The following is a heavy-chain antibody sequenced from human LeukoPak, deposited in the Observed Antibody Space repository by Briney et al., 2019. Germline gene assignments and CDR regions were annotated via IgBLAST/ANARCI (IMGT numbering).Heavy chain of an antibody. CDR3: ASGSDSSGFGFDY. D-gene: IGHD3-22*01. CDR2: IIPIFGTA. J-gene: IGHJ4*02. Sequence: SVKVSCMASGGTFISYAISWVRQAPGQGLEWMGRIIPIFGTANYAQKFQGRVTLTTDESTRTAYMELSSLRSEDTAVYYCASGSDSSGFGFDYWGQGTLVTVSS. V-gene: IGHV1-69*05. CDR1: GGTFISYA.